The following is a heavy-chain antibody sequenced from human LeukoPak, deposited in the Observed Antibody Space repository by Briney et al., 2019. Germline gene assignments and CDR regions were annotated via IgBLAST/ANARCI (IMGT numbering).Heavy chain of an antibody. CDR3: ARENSSGWYSFDY. V-gene: IGHV3-33*01. D-gene: IGHD6-19*01. J-gene: IGHJ4*02. CDR2: IWYDGSNK. Sequence: GGSLRLSCAASGFTFSSYGMHWVRQAPGKGLEWVAVIWYDGSNKYHADSVKGRFTISRDNSKNTLYLQMNSLRAEDTAVYYCARENSSGWYSFDYWGQGTLVTVSS. CDR1: GFTFSSYG.